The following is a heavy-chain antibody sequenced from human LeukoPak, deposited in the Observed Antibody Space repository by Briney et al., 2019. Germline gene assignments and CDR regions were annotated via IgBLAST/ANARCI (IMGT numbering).Heavy chain of an antibody. CDR3: ARGRGYFDY. D-gene: IGHD3-16*01. Sequence: PGGSLRLSCAASGFTFSSYAMSWIRQPPGKGLEWIGEINHSGSTNYNPSLKSRVTISVDTSKNQFSLKLSSVTAADTAVYYCARGRGYFDYWGQGTLVTVSS. CDR2: INHSGST. J-gene: IGHJ4*02. CDR1: GFTFSSYA. V-gene: IGHV4-34*01.